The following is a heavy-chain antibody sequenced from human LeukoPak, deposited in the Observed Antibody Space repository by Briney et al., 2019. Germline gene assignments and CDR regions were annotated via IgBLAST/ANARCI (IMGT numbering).Heavy chain of an antibody. Sequence: SETLSLTCAVYGGSFSGYYWSWIRQPPGKGLEWIGEINHSGSTNYNPSLKSRVTISVDTSKNQFSLKLSSVTAADTAVYYCARIYGSGSRGGDYWGQGTLVTVSS. CDR2: INHSGST. J-gene: IGHJ4*02. V-gene: IGHV4-34*01. D-gene: IGHD3-10*01. CDR1: GGSFSGYY. CDR3: ARIYGSGSRGGDY.